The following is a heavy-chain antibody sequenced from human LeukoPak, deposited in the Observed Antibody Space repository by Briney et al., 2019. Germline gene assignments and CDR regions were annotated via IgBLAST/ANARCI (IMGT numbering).Heavy chain of an antibody. CDR3: AGELYSSSPNGDY. Sequence: PGGSLRLSCAASGFTFSSYWMSWVRQVPGKGLEWVANIDQDGSEKYYVDSVKGRFTISRDNAKNSLYLQMNSLRAEDTAVYYCAGELYSSSPNGDYWGQGTLVTVSS. V-gene: IGHV3-7*01. J-gene: IGHJ4*02. CDR2: IDQDGSEK. D-gene: IGHD6-13*01. CDR1: GFTFSSYW.